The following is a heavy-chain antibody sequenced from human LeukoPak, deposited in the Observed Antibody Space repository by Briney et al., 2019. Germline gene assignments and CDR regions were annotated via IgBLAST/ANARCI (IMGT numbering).Heavy chain of an antibody. D-gene: IGHD5-18*01. CDR2: IWYDGSNK. CDR1: GYTFSSYG. Sequence: GGSLRLSCAASGYTFSSYGMHWVRQAPGKGLEWVAVIWYDGSNKYYADSVKGRFTISRDNSKNTLYLQMNSLRAEDTAVYYCAREGILRAFDIWGQGTMVTVSS. V-gene: IGHV3-30*19. CDR3: AREGILRAFDI. J-gene: IGHJ3*02.